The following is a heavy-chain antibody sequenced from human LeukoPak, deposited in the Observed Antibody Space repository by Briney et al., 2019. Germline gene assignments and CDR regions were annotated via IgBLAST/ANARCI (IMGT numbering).Heavy chain of an antibody. CDR2: INPSSGGT. V-gene: IGHV1-2*06. J-gene: IGHJ5*02. D-gene: IGHD4-11*01. Sequence: ASVKVSCKTSGDTFIGYYIHWVRQAPGQGLEWMGRINPSSGGTNYAQKLQGRVIMTRDTSITTAYMEVSRLSSDDTAVYYCAREGSQDYSNYFNWFDPWGQGTLVTVSS. CDR3: AREGSQDYSNYFNWFDP. CDR1: GDTFIGYY.